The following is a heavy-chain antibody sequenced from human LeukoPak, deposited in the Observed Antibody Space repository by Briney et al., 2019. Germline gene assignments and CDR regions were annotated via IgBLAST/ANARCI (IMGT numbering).Heavy chain of an antibody. J-gene: IGHJ4*02. Sequence: GASVKVSCKASGGTFSSYAISWVRQAPGQGLEWMGGIILIFGTANYAQKFQGRVTITADKSTSTAYMELSSLRSEDTAVYYCASEWELLPYWGQGTLVTVSS. CDR1: GGTFSSYA. CDR3: ASEWELLPY. D-gene: IGHD1-26*01. V-gene: IGHV1-69*06. CDR2: IILIFGTA.